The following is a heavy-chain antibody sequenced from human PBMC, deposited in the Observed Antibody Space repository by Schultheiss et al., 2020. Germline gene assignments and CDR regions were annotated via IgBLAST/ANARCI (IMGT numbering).Heavy chain of an antibody. CDR1: GGSISSSSYY. CDR2: INHSGST. Sequence: SETLSLTCTVSGGSISSSSYYWGWIRQPPGKGLEWIGEINHSGSTNYNPSLKSRVTISVDTSKNQFSLKLSSVTAADTAVYYCARGVRNWGWSFDYWGQGTLVTVSS. CDR3: ARGVRNWGWSFDY. V-gene: IGHV4-39*01. J-gene: IGHJ4*02. D-gene: IGHD7-27*01.